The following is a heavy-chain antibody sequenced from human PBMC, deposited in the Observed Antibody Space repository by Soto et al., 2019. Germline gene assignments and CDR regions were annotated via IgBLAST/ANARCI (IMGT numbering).Heavy chain of an antibody. J-gene: IGHJ4*02. D-gene: IGHD6-19*01. V-gene: IGHV3-7*01. CDR1: AFDFGGSW. CDR2: IMPDGNKK. CDR3: ARGGRWLDFHS. Sequence: EVQLVESGGGLVQPGGSLRLSCAPSAFDFGGSWMSWVRQAPGKGLEWVANIMPDGNKKYYVDSVKGRFTISRDNTKNSLVLQMNSLRAEDTAVYYCARGGRWLDFHSWGQRTLVTVSS.